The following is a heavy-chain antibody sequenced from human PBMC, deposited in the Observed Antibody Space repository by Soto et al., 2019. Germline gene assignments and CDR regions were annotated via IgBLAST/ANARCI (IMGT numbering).Heavy chain of an antibody. CDR2: MYNTGST. J-gene: IGHJ6*02. Sequence: QVRLQESGPGLVKPSGTLSLTCTVSGGSISSYYWSWIRQPPGKGLEWIGYMYNTGSTSYNPSLKSRVTISVDTSKNQFSLKLNSVTAADTAVYYCARDLWGYCGADCYPLDVWGQGTTVTVSS. D-gene: IGHD2-21*02. CDR3: ARDLWGYCGADCYPLDV. V-gene: IGHV4-59*01. CDR1: GGSISSYY.